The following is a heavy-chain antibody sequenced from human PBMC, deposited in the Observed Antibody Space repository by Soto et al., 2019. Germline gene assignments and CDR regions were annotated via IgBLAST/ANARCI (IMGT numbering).Heavy chain of an antibody. Sequence: EVQLVESGGGLVQPGRSLRLSCAASGFTFDDYVMHWVRQAPGKGLEWVSGISWNSGSIGYADSVKGRFTISRDNAKNSLYLQMNSLRAEDTALYYCAKDYAIGWQSHGDAFDIWGQGTMVTVSS. J-gene: IGHJ3*02. D-gene: IGHD6-19*01. CDR1: GFTFDDYV. V-gene: IGHV3-9*01. CDR2: ISWNSGSI. CDR3: AKDYAIGWQSHGDAFDI.